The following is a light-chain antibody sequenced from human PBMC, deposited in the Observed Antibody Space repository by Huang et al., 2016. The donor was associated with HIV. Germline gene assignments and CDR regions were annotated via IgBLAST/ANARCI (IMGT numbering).Light chain of an antibody. CDR2: GAS. V-gene: IGKV3-15*01. CDR1: ESILRN. J-gene: IGKJ2*01. CDR3: QQYNKWPPYT. Sequence: VVMTQSPATLSVSPGERATLSCRASESILRNLAWYQQRPGQPPRLLIYGASVRLPGIPDRFRGSGSGTEFSLTISSLQSEDFAVYYCQQYNKWPPYTYGQGTKLEIK.